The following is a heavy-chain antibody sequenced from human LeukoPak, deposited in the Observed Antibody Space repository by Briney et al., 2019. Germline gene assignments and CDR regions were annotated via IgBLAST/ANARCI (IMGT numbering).Heavy chain of an antibody. CDR1: GYTFTNYG. J-gene: IGHJ4*02. CDR2: ISTXXGNT. V-gene: IGHV1-18*01. D-gene: IGHD5-18*01. Sequence: GASVKVSCKASGYTFTNYGISWVRLAPGQGLEWMGWISTXXGNTNHAXXLQGXDIMTTDTSTSTAYMELRSLRSDDTAVYYCARVDTAMNYWGQGTLVTVSS. CDR3: ARVDTAMNY.